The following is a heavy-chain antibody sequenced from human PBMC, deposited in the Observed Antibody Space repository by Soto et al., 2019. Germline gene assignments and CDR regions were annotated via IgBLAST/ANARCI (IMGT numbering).Heavy chain of an antibody. CDR3: ARGGDFWSGYYRRFDP. V-gene: IGHV4-31*03. D-gene: IGHD3-3*01. J-gene: IGHJ5*02. CDR2: IYYSGST. Sequence: SETLSLTCTVSGGSISSGGYYWSWIRQHPGKGLEWIGYIYYSGSTYYNPSLKSRVTISVDTSKNQFSLKLSSVTAADTAVYYCARGGDFWSGYYRRFDPGGQGTLVTVSS. CDR1: GGSISSGGYY.